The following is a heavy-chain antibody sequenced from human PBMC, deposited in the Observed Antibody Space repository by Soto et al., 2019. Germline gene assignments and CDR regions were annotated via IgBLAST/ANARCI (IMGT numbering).Heavy chain of an antibody. CDR3: ARDGVGSITIFGVDTPAWFDP. CDR1: GCTFTSYY. J-gene: IGHJ5*02. CDR2: INPSGGST. V-gene: IGHV1-46*01. Sequence: ASVKVSCKASGCTFTSYYMHWVRQAPGQGLEWMGIINPSGGSTSYAQKFQGRVTMTRDTSTSTVYMELSSLRSEDTAVYYCARDGVGSITIFGVDTPAWFDPWGQGTLVTVSS. D-gene: IGHD3-3*01.